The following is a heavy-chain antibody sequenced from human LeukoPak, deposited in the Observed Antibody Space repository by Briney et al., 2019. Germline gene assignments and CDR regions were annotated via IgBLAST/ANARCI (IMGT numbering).Heavy chain of an antibody. CDR3: ARQPLVLRYDY. V-gene: IGHV4-34*01. J-gene: IGHJ4*02. CDR2: INHSGST. CDR1: GGSFSGYY. Sequence: PSETLSLTCAVYGGSFSGYYWSWIRQPPGKGLEWIGEINHSGSTNYNPSLKSRVTISVDTSKNQFSLKLSSVTAADTAVYYCARQPLVLRYDYWGQGTLVTVSS. D-gene: IGHD3-9*01.